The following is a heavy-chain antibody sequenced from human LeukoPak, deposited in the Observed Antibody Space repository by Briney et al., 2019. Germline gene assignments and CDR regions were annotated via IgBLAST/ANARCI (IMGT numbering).Heavy chain of an antibody. D-gene: IGHD6-13*01. CDR1: GYSFTNYW. Sequence: GESLKISCQGSGYSFTNYWIAWVRQMPGKGLEWMGIMYPGDSDTRYSPSFQGQVTISADKSTTTAYLQWRSLKASDTAMYYCARTASSSWTRVDYWGQGTLVTVSS. CDR2: MYPGDSDT. J-gene: IGHJ4*02. V-gene: IGHV5-51*01. CDR3: ARTASSSWTRVDY.